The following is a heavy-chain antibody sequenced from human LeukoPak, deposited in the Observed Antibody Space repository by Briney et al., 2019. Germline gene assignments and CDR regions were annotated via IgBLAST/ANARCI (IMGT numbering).Heavy chain of an antibody. Sequence: GGSLRLSCAAYGFTFSNYAMSWVRQAPGKGLEWVSVISGTGGSTYYADSVKGRFTISRDNSKNTLYLQMNSLRAEDTAIYYCARARTKIITAEAFDIWGRGTMVTVSS. V-gene: IGHV3-23*01. CDR2: ISGTGGST. D-gene: IGHD1-20*01. J-gene: IGHJ3*02. CDR3: ARARTKIITAEAFDI. CDR1: GFTFSNYA.